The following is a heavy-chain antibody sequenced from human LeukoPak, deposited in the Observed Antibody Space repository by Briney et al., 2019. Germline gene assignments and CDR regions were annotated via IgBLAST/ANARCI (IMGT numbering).Heavy chain of an antibody. Sequence: KASETLSLTCTVSGGSISSSSYYWNWIRQPPGKGLEWIGSIYYSGSTYYNPSLKSRVTISVDTSKNQFSLKLSSVTAADTAVYYCARLSTTLTTFSPWFDPWGQGTLVTVSS. J-gene: IGHJ5*02. CDR2: IYYSGST. D-gene: IGHD4-17*01. CDR3: ARLSTTLTTFSPWFDP. CDR1: GGSISSSSYY. V-gene: IGHV4-39*01.